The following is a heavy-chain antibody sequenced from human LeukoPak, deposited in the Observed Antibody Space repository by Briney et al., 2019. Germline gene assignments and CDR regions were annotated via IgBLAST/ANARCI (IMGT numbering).Heavy chain of an antibody. CDR1: GFTFSDYY. D-gene: IGHD1-26*01. CDR2: ISSSGRII. V-gene: IGHV3-11*04. Sequence: GGSLRLSCAASGFTFSDYYMSWIRQAPGKGLEWVSYISSSGRIIYYADSVKGRFTISRDNSKNTLYLQMNSLRTEDTAVYYCAKGRVGANGYYYYGMDVWGQGTTVTVSS. CDR3: AKGRVGANGYYYYGMDV. J-gene: IGHJ6*02.